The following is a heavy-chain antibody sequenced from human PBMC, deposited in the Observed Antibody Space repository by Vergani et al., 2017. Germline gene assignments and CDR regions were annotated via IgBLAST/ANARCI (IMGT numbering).Heavy chain of an antibody. CDR3: ARVAYYYDSSGYPGAFDI. CDR1: GGPFSSYA. CDR2: IIPIFGTA. J-gene: IGHJ3*02. V-gene: IGHV1-69*01. D-gene: IGHD3-22*01. Sequence: QVQLVQSGAEVKKPGSSATVPCKASGGPFSSYAISWVRQAPGQGLEWMGGIIPIFGTANYAQKFQGRVTITADESTSTAYMELSSLRSEDTAVYYCARVAYYYDSSGYPGAFDIWGQGTMVTVSS.